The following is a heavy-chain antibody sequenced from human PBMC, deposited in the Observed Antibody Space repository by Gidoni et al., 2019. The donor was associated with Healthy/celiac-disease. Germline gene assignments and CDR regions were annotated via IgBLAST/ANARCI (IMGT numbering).Heavy chain of an antibody. CDR1: GFTFSSYG. V-gene: IGHV3-30*18. Sequence: QVQLVESGGGVVQPGMSLRLSCAASGFTFSSYGMHWVRQAPGKGLEWVAVISYDGSNKYYADSVKGRFTISRDNSKNTLYLQMNSLRAEDTAVYYCAKDDYAFDIWGQGTMVTVSS. D-gene: IGHD2-21*01. J-gene: IGHJ3*02. CDR2: ISYDGSNK. CDR3: AKDDYAFDI.